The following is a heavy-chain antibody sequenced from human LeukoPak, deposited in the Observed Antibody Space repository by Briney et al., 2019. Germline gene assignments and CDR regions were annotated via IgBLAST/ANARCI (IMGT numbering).Heavy chain of an antibody. CDR2: MYSGGST. Sequence: GGTLRLSCAASGFTFRTYGMSWVRQAPGKGLEWVSVMYSGGSTSYADSVKGRFTISRDNSKNTLNLQMNSLRAEDTAIYYCALHINGDYESRFDPWGQGTLVTVSS. J-gene: IGHJ5*02. CDR3: ALHINGDYESRFDP. V-gene: IGHV3-53*01. D-gene: IGHD4-17*01. CDR1: GFTFRTYG.